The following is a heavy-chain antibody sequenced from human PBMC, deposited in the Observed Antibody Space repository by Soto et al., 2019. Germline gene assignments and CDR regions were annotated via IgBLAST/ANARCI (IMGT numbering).Heavy chain of an antibody. D-gene: IGHD2-2*01. CDR1: GFSFNYNW. Sequence: GGSLRLSCAASGFSFNYNWMHWVRQVPGKGLMWVSRLKSDGRDTIYADSVKGRFTVSRDGAKNTLYLQMNSLRVEDTAVYYCVREMPVPIRGGYYYYSVLDAWGQGTTVTVSS. CDR3: VREMPVPIRGGYYYYSVLDA. V-gene: IGHV3-74*01. J-gene: IGHJ6*02. CDR2: LKSDGRDT.